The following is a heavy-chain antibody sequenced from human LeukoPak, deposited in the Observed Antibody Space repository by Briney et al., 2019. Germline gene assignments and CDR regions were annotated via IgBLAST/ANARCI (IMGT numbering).Heavy chain of an antibody. Sequence: GASVKVSCKTSGYTFTGYHMHWVRQAPGQGLEWMGRINPNSGDTNYAQEFQGRVTMTRDTSISTAYMELSRLTSDDTAMYYCARDYCSSTSCLFDYWGQGTLVTVSS. V-gene: IGHV1-2*06. D-gene: IGHD2-2*01. CDR2: INPNSGDT. CDR3: ARDYCSSTSCLFDY. J-gene: IGHJ4*02. CDR1: GYTFTGYH.